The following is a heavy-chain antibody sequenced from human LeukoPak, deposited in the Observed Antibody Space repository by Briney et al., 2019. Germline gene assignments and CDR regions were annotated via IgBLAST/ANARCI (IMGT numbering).Heavy chain of an antibody. J-gene: IGHJ4*02. CDR2: ISYDGSNK. V-gene: IGHV3-30-3*01. CDR3: ARDSSGYSSSWTLGY. D-gene: IGHD6-13*01. CDR1: GSTFSSYA. Sequence: GGSLRLSCAASGSTFSSYAMHWVRQAPGKGLEWVAVISYDGSNKYYADSVKGRFTISRDNSKNTLYLQMNSLRAEDTAVYYCARDSSGYSSSWTLGYWGQGTLVTVSS.